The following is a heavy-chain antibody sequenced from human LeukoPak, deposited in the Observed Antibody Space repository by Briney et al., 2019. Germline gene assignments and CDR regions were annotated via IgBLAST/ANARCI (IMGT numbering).Heavy chain of an antibody. V-gene: IGHV1-2*04. CDR2: INPNSGGT. Sequence: ASVKVSCKASGYTFTGYYMHWVRQAPGQGLEWMGWINPNSGGTNYAQKFQGWVTMTRDTSISTAYMELSRLRSDDTAVYYCARDSGIAAAGTPSDAFDIWGQGTMVTVSS. CDR3: ARDSGIAAAGTPSDAFDI. J-gene: IGHJ3*02. CDR1: GYTFTGYY. D-gene: IGHD6-13*01.